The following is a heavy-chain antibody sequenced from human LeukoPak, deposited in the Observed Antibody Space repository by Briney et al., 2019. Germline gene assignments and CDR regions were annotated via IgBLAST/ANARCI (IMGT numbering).Heavy chain of an antibody. CDR1: GFTFSNYA. V-gene: IGHV3-30-3*01. CDR3: ARDNWGWDY. CDR2: ISYDGSNK. Sequence: PGKSLRLSCAASGFTFSNYAMYWVRQAPGKGLEWVAVISYDGSNKHYADSVKGRFTISRDNSKNTLYLQMNSLRAEDTAVYYCARDNWGWDYWGQGTLVTVSS. J-gene: IGHJ4*02. D-gene: IGHD7-27*01.